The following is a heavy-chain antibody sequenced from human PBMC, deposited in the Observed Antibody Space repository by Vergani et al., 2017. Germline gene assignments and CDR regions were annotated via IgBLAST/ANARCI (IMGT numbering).Heavy chain of an antibody. V-gene: IGHV3-21*01. J-gene: IGHJ6*02. Sequence: EVQLVESGGGLVKPGGSLRLSCAASGFTFSSYSMNWVRQAPGKGLEWVSSISSSGSTIYYADSVKGRFTISRDNAKNSLYLQMNSLRAEDTAVYYCARAIHDAHYYYYGMDVWGQGTTVTVSS. CDR1: GFTFSSYS. CDR2: ISSSGSTI. CDR3: ARAIHDAHYYYYGMDV.